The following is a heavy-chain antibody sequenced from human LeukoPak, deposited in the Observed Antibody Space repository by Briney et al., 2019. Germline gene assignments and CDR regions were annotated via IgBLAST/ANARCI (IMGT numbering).Heavy chain of an antibody. CDR1: GFTFSNAW. CDR3: ITMYRGVS. D-gene: IGHD1-26*01. J-gene: IGHJ5*02. CDR2: IKSKADGGTT. Sequence: GGSLRLSCAASGFTFSNAWMSCVRQAPGKGLEWVARIKSKADGGTTDYAAPVKGRFTISRDDSKNTLYLQMNSLKTEDTALYYCITMYRGVSWGQGTLVTVSS. V-gene: IGHV3-15*01.